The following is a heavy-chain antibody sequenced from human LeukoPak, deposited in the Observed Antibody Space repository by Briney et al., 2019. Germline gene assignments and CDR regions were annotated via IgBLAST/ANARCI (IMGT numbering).Heavy chain of an antibody. V-gene: IGHV4-38-2*01. CDR3: ARRRYYDGSGYLE. J-gene: IGHJ1*01. CDR2: IYHSGST. CDR1: GYSISSGYY. D-gene: IGHD3-22*01. Sequence: SSETLSLTCAVSGYSISSGYYWGWIRQPPGKGLEWIGSIYHSGSTYYNPSLKSRVTISVDTSKNQFSLKLSSVTAADTAVYYCARRRYYDGSGYLEWGQGTLLSVSS.